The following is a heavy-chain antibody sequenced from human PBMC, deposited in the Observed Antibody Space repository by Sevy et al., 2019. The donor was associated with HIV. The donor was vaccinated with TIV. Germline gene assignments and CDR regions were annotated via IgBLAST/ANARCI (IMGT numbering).Heavy chain of an antibody. Sequence: SETLSLTCTVSGGSISSYYWSWIRQPAGKGLEWIGRIYTSGSTNYNPSLKSRVTMSVDTSKNQVSLKLSSVTAADTAVYYCARVGGTMVRGVIRDYYYYYMDVWGKGTTVTVSS. CDR2: IYTSGST. CDR3: ARVGGTMVRGVIRDYYYYYMDV. CDR1: GGSISSYY. D-gene: IGHD3-10*01. J-gene: IGHJ6*03. V-gene: IGHV4-4*07.